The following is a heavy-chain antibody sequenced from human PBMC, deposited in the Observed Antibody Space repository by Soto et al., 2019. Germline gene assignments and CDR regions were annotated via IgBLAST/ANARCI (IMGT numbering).Heavy chain of an antibody. J-gene: IGHJ4*02. CDR1: GGTFGSHG. Sequence: EASVKVSCKASGGTFGSHGIAWVRQAPGQGLEWMGGLIAMLGTPTYARKVQGRATITADESLTSSYLELRSLGSEDTAVYFCARGAMANFDYWGQGTVVTVSS. CDR3: ARGAMANFDY. V-gene: IGHV1-69*13. CDR2: LIAMLGTP. D-gene: IGHD5-18*01.